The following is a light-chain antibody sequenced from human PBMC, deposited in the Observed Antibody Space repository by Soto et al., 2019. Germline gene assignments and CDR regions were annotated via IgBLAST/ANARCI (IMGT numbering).Light chain of an antibody. CDR1: QGIGSY. J-gene: IGKJ4*02. CDR3: QQLNNYPLT. Sequence: DIQLTQSPSFLSASLGDRVTITCRASQGIGSYLAWYQQKPGKDPRLLIYPASTLQSGVPSRFSGSGSDTEFTLTISSLQPEDFATYYCQQLNNYPLTFGGGTKVEIK. V-gene: IGKV1-9*01. CDR2: PAS.